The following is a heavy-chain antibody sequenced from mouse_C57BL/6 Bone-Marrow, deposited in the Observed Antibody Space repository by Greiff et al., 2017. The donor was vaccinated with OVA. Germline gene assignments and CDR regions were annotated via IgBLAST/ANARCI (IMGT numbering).Heavy chain of an antibody. J-gene: IGHJ4*01. V-gene: IGHV1-64*01. CDR2: IPPNSGST. Sequence: QVQLQQPGAELVKPGASVKLSCKASGYTFTSYWMHWVKQRPGQGLEWIGMIPPNSGSTNYNEKFQSKATLTVDTSSSTAYMQLSSLTSEDSAVYYCANYYGSSYYAMDYRGQGTSVTVSS. D-gene: IGHD1-1*01. CDR3: ANYYGSSYYAMDY. CDR1: GYTFTSYW.